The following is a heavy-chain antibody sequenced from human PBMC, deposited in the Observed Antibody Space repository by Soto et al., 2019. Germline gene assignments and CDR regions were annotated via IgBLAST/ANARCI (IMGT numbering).Heavy chain of an antibody. CDR2: INAGNGNT. Sequence: QVQLVQSGAEVKKPGASVKVSCKASGYTFTSYAMHWVRQAPGQRLEWMGWINAGNGNTQYSQKFQGRVTITRDTPASTAYMGLSSLRSEDSAVSYFARDPGYTYGYNWGQGTLVTVSS. CDR1: GYTFTSYA. CDR3: ARDPGYTYGYN. D-gene: IGHD5-18*01. V-gene: IGHV1-3*01. J-gene: IGHJ4*02.